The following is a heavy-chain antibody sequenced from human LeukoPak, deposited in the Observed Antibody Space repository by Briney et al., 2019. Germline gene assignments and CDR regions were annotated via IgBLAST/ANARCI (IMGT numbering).Heavy chain of an antibody. CDR1: GGSFSAYY. CDR2: INHSGST. Sequence: PSETLSLTCAVYGGSFSAYYWNWIRQPPGKGLEWIGEINHSGSTKYNPSPKSRVTMSADTSENQFSLKLDSVTAADTAVYYCARGLLDGDYAYYYYYMDVWGKGTTVTVSS. CDR3: ARGLLDGDYAYYYYYMDV. D-gene: IGHD4-17*01. J-gene: IGHJ6*03. V-gene: IGHV4-34*01.